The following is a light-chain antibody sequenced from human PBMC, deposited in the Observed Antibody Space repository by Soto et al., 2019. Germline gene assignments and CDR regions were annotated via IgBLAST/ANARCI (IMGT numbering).Light chain of an antibody. CDR3: NSYTSSSTPGV. CDR1: SSDIGTYNY. CDR2: EVS. J-gene: IGLJ3*02. Sequence: QSVLTQPASVSGSPGQSITISCTGTSSDIGTYNYVSWYQQHPGKAPKLMIYEVSNRPSGVSSRFSGSKSGNTASLTISGLQAEDEADYYCNSYTSSSTPGVFGGGTKVTVL. V-gene: IGLV2-14*01.